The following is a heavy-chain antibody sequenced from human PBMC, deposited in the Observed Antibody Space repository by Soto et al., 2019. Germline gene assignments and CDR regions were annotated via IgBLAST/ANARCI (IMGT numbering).Heavy chain of an antibody. CDR2: TYYRSKRYN. CDR1: GDSVSSNSAA. J-gene: IGHJ3*01. V-gene: IGHV6-1*01. D-gene: IGHD3-10*01. CDR3: ARDYARGHGTAFDV. Sequence: SQTLSLTCAISGDSVSSNSAAWNWIRQSPSRGLEWLGRTYYRSKRYNDYAVSEKSRITIIPDTSKNKFSLQLNSVTPEDTAVYYCARDYARGHGTAFDVWGQGTMVTVSS.